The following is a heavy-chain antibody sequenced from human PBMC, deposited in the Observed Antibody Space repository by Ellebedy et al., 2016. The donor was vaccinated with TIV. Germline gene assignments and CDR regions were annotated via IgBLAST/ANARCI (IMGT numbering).Heavy chain of an antibody. CDR1: GYTFTNYW. CDR3: ARAMSVCTNGICFDYFDS. J-gene: IGHJ4*02. Sequence: GESLKISCEGSGYTFTNYWIGWVRQMPGKGLEWMGIMHPDDSKTKYSPSFQGQVTISADKGINTAYLQWNSLKASDTAMYYCARAMSVCTNGICFDYFDSWGQGTQVTVSS. D-gene: IGHD3-3*02. CDR2: MHPDDSKT. V-gene: IGHV5-51*01.